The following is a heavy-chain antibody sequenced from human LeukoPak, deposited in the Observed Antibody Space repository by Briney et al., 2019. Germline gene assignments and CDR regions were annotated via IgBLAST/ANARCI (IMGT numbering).Heavy chain of an antibody. Sequence: SETLSLTCTVSGGSVSSGSYYWSWIRQPPGKGLEWIGYIHYAGNTYYNLNLRSRLTISLDTSKNQLSLKMTSVTAADTAMYYCARGAHYDVLTGYTKGSWFDPWGQGTLVTVSS. D-gene: IGHD3-9*01. CDR1: GGSVSSGSYY. J-gene: IGHJ5*02. CDR3: ARGAHYDVLTGYTKGSWFDP. CDR2: IHYAGNT. V-gene: IGHV4-61*01.